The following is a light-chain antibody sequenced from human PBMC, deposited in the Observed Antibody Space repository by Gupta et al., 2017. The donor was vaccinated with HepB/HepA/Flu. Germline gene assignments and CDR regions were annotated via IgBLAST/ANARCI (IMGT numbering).Light chain of an antibody. Sequence: SYVLTQPPSVSGAPRRTARFTCGGNNIGSKTVHWYQQKPGQAPVVVNYYDRDRPSGIPERFSGFNSGNTATLTINKVEAGDEADYYCQVWDTTTNLVVFGGGTKLTVL. J-gene: IGLJ2*01. CDR3: QVWDTTTNLVV. CDR2: YDR. CDR1: NIGSKT. V-gene: IGLV3-21*04.